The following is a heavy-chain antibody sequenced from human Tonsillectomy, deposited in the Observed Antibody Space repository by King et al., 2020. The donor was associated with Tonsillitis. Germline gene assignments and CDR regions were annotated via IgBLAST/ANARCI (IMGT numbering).Heavy chain of an antibody. J-gene: IGHJ6*02. D-gene: IGHD4-17*01. Sequence: QLQESGPGLVKPSETLSLTCTVSGGSISSSSYYWGWIRQPPGKGLEWIGSIYYSGSTYYSPSLKSRVTISVDTSKNQFSLKLSSVTAADTAVYYCANTVTTPYYYYGMDVWGQGTTVTVSS. V-gene: IGHV4-39*01. CDR1: GGSISSSSYY. CDR3: ANTVTTPYYYYGMDV. CDR2: IYYSGST.